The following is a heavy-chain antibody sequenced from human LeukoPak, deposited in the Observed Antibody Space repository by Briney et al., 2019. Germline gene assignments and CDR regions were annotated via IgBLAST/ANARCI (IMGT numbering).Heavy chain of an antibody. D-gene: IGHD1-26*01. V-gene: IGHV3-53*01. Sequence: GGSLRLSCAASGFTVSSNYMSWVRQAPGKGLEWVSVIYSGGSTYFADCVKGRFTISRDSSENTLYLHMNSLRAEDTAVYYCAREDSGSHFLGYWSQGTLVTVSS. J-gene: IGHJ4*02. CDR3: AREDSGSHFLGY. CDR1: GFTVSSNY. CDR2: IYSGGST.